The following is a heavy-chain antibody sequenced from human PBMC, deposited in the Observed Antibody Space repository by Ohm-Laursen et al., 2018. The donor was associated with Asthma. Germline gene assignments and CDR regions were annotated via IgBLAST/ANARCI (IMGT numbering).Heavy chain of an antibody. CDR3: AVRTTSAGFDV. J-gene: IGHJ6*02. CDR2: ISYDGSNK. Sequence: SLRLSCAASGFTFSGYGMHWVRQAPGKGLEWVAVISYDGSNKYYADSVKGRFTISRDNAKNSLYLQMNSLRAQDTAVYYCAVRTTSAGFDVWGQGTTVTVSS. V-gene: IGHV3-33*05. CDR1: GFTFSGYG. D-gene: IGHD1-1*01.